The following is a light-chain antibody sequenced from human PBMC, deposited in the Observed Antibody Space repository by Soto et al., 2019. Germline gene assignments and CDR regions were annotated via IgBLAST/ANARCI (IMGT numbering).Light chain of an antibody. CDR2: EVS. CDR1: SSDVGSYNR. CDR3: SSSTSSSTYV. J-gene: IGLJ1*01. Sequence: QSALTQPPSVSGSPGQSVTISCTGTSSDVGSYNRVSWYQQPPGTAPKLMIYEVSNRPSGVPDRFSGSKSGNTASLTISGLQAEDEADYYCSSSTSSSTYVFGTGTQLTVL. V-gene: IGLV2-18*02.